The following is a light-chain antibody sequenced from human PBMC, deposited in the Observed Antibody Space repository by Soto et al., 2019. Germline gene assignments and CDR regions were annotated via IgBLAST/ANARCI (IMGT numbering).Light chain of an antibody. V-gene: IGKV3-15*01. CDR2: DAS. CDR1: QSVNDN. J-gene: IGKJ4*01. Sequence: IVMTQSPATLSVSPGERATLSCRASQSVNDNLAWYQQKLGQAPRLLIYDASTSATDIPARFSGSGSGTDFTLTISSLQSEDFAVYYCHQYKRWPSFRGGTKVEIK. CDR3: HQYKRWPS.